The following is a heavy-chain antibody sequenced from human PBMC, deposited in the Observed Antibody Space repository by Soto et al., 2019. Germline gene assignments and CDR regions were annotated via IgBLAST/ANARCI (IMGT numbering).Heavy chain of an antibody. Sequence: EVQLLESGGGLVQPGGSLRLSCAASGLTFSSYARSWVRQAPGKGLEWVSAISGSGGSTYYADSVKGRFTISRDNSKNTLYLQMNSLRAEDTAVYYCAKDCALRFPVNCVGYWGQGSLVTVSS. D-gene: IGHD3-3*01. CDR1: GLTFSSYA. CDR3: AKDCALRFPVNCVGY. V-gene: IGHV3-23*01. CDR2: ISGSGGST. J-gene: IGHJ4*02.